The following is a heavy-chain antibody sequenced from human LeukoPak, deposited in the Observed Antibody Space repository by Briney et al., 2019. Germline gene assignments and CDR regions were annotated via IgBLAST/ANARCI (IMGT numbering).Heavy chain of an antibody. V-gene: IGHV3-30*18. Sequence: GGSLRLSCAASGFTFSRYGIHWVRQAPGKGLEWVAVISYDGSNKYYADSVKGRFTISRDNSRNTLSLQMNSLSAEDTAVYYCAKGSYDSSGYHLDYWGQGTLVTVSS. CDR1: GFTFSRYG. CDR2: ISYDGSNK. CDR3: AKGSYDSSGYHLDY. J-gene: IGHJ4*02. D-gene: IGHD3-22*01.